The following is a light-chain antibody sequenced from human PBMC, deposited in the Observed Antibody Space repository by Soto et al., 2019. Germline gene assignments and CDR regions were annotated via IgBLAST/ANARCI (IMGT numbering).Light chain of an antibody. CDR3: HQYKSHSLFT. V-gene: IGKV1-5*01. J-gene: IGKJ3*01. Sequence: DIQMTQSPPTLSASVGDRVTITCRASQSVSIWLARYQQKPGKAPKLLIFDASTMESGVPSRFSGSGSGTEFTLTISSLQPDDFATYYCHQYKSHSLFTFGPGTKVDIK. CDR1: QSVSIW. CDR2: DAS.